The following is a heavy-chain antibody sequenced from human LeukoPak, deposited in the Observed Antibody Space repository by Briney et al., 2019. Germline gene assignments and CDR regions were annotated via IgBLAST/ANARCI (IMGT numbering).Heavy chain of an antibody. CDR3: AKDRGYYGSGSYGEGFDP. CDR1: GFTFDDYA. V-gene: IGHV3-9*01. J-gene: IGHJ5*02. CDR2: ISWNSGSI. D-gene: IGHD3-10*01. Sequence: PGRSLRLSCAASGFTFDDYAMHWVRQAPGKGVEWVSGISWNSGSIGYADSVKGRFTISRDNAKNSLYLQMNSLRAEDTALYYCAKDRGYYGSGSYGEGFDPWGQGTLVTVSS.